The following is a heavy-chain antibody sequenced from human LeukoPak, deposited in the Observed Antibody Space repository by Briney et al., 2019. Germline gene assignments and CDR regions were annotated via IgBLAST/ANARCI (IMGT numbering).Heavy chain of an antibody. CDR1: GYSFTSYW. CDR3: ARHRAVAELHDAFDI. CDR2: IYPGDSDT. D-gene: IGHD6-19*01. Sequence: GASLKISCKGSGYSFTSYWIGWVRQMPGKGLEWMGIIYPGDSDTRYSPSFQGQVTISADKSISTAYLQWISLKASDTAMYYCARHRAVAELHDAFDIWGQGTMVTVSS. V-gene: IGHV5-51*01. J-gene: IGHJ3*02.